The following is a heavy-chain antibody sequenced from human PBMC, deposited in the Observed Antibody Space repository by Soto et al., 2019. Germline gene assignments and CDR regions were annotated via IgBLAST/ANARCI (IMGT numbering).Heavy chain of an antibody. CDR3: AGGYNWNYYWFDP. Sequence: SETLSLTCTVSGGSISSSSYYWGWIRQPPGKGLEWIGSIYYSGSTYYNPSLKSRVTISVDTSKNQFSLKLSSVTAADTAVYYCAGGYNWNYYWFDPWGQATLVTVSS. V-gene: IGHV4-39*01. CDR2: IYYSGST. CDR1: GGSISSSSYY. J-gene: IGHJ5*02. D-gene: IGHD1-7*01.